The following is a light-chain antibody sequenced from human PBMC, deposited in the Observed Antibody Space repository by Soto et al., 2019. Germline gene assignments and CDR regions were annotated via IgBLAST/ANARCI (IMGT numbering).Light chain of an antibody. CDR1: SSDVANYNL. CDR3: CSYAGSSTYV. CDR2: EGS. V-gene: IGLV2-23*01. Sequence: QSALTQPASGSGAPGQSITSSCTGTSSDVANYNLVSWYQQHPGKAPKLMIYEGSKRPSGVSNRFSGSNSGNTASLTISGLQAEDEADYYCCSYAGSSTYVFGTGTKLTVL. J-gene: IGLJ1*01.